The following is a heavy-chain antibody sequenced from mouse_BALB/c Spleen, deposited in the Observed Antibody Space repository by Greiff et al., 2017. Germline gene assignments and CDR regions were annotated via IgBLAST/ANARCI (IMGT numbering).Heavy chain of an antibody. Sequence: EVQLQRSGTVLARPGASVKMSCKASGYSFTSYWMHWVKQRPGQGLEWIGAIYPGNSDTSYNQKFKGKAKLTAVTSASTAYMELSSLTNEDSAVYYCTCYYGNYGPFDYWGQGTTLTVSS. J-gene: IGHJ2*01. CDR1: GYSFTSYW. V-gene: IGHV1-5*01. D-gene: IGHD2-1*01. CDR3: TCYYGNYGPFDY. CDR2: IYPGNSDT.